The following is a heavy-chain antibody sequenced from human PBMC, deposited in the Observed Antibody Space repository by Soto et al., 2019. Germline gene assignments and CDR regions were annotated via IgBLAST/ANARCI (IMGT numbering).Heavy chain of an antibody. J-gene: IGHJ4*02. V-gene: IGHV3-23*01. CDR2: ISGSGGST. CDR3: AKAGSFLIAAAGYGYFDY. Sequence: LRLSCAASGFTFSSYAMSWVRQAPGKGLEWVSAISGSGGSTYYADSVKGRFTISRDNSKNTLYLQMNSLRAEDTAVYYCAKAGSFLIAAAGYGYFDYWGQGTLVTVSS. D-gene: IGHD6-13*01. CDR1: GFTFSSYA.